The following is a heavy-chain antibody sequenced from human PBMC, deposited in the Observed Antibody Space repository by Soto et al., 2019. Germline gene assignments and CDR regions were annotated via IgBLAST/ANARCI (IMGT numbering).Heavy chain of an antibody. J-gene: IGHJ4*02. CDR2: IYYSGST. Sequence: SETLSLTCTVSGGSISSSSYYWGWIRQPPGKGLEGIGSIYYSGSTYYNPSLKSRVTISVDTSKNQFSLKLSSVTAADTAVYYCARHASITMIVVVIPQFFDYWGQGTLVTVSS. D-gene: IGHD3-22*01. V-gene: IGHV4-39*01. CDR1: GGSISSSSYY. CDR3: ARHASITMIVVVIPQFFDY.